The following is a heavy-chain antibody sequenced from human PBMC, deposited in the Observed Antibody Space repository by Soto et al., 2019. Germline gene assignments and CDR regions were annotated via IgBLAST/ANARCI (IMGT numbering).Heavy chain of an antibody. Sequence: EVQLVESGGDLVQPGGSLRLSCAAAGFTFSNYEMNWFRQAPGKGLEWVAYISYTGSPTIYADSVKGRFTISRDNARDSLHLQMNSLRVEDSAVYYGVRARTDTGPTSIDYWGHGTLVTVSS. CDR2: ISYTGSPT. D-gene: IGHD5-18*01. J-gene: IGHJ4*01. CDR1: GFTFSNYE. CDR3: VRARTDTGPTSIDY. V-gene: IGHV3-48*03.